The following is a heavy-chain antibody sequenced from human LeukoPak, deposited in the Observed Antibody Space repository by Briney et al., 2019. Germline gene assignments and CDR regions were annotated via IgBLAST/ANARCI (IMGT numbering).Heavy chain of an antibody. CDR2: IKQDASEK. Sequence: GGSLRLSCAASAFTFRSYWMSWVRQAPGKGLEWVANIKQDASEKYYVDSVKGRFTISRDNAKKSLYLQMNSLRAEDTAVYYCARDGSPFGSWGQGTLVTVSS. J-gene: IGHJ4*02. D-gene: IGHD1-26*01. V-gene: IGHV3-7*01. CDR1: AFTFRSYW. CDR3: ARDGSPFGS.